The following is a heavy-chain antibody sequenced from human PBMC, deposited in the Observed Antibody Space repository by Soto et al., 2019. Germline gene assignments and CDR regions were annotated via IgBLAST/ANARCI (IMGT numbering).Heavy chain of an antibody. Sequence: QVQLVQSGAEVKKPGASVKVSCKASGYTFTSYGISWVRQAPGQGLEWMGWISAYNGNTNYAQKLQGRVTMTTDTSTSTAYMELRSLRSDDTAVYYCARDPGGRYCSSTSCYTDAYYYYGMDVWGQGTTVTVSS. CDR2: ISAYNGNT. V-gene: IGHV1-18*01. CDR1: GYTFTSYG. CDR3: ARDPGGRYCSSTSCYTDAYYYYGMDV. J-gene: IGHJ6*02. D-gene: IGHD2-2*02.